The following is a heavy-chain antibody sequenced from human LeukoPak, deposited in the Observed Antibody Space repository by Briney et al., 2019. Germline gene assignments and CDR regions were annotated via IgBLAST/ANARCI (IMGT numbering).Heavy chain of an antibody. J-gene: IGHJ4*02. D-gene: IGHD3-10*01. V-gene: IGHV3-23*01. Sequence: AGSLRLSCAASGFTFSDYVMSWVRQAPGKGLECFSAISGSGDSTYYSDSVKARFTSSRDNSRNTLYLQIHRLRAEDTAIYYCASSIVRGGYGDYDYWGQGTQVIVSS. CDR1: GFTFSDYV. CDR3: ASSIVRGGYGDYDY. CDR2: ISGSGDST.